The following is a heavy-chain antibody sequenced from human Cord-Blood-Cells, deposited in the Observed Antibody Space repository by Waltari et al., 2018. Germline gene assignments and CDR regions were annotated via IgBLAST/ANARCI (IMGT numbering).Heavy chain of an antibody. CDR3: ARVLSDSSGYYYWFDP. CDR1: GYSFTSYW. Sequence: EVQLVQSGAEVKKPGESLKISCKGSGYSFTSYWIGWVRQMPGKGLEWMGIISPGDSDTRYSPSFQGQVTISADKSISTAYLQWSSLKASDTAMYYCARVLSDSSGYYYWFDPWGQGTLVTVSS. D-gene: IGHD3-22*01. CDR2: ISPGDSDT. V-gene: IGHV5-51*01. J-gene: IGHJ5*02.